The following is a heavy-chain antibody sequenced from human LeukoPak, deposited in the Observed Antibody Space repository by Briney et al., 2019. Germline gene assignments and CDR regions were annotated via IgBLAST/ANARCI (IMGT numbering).Heavy chain of an antibody. D-gene: IGHD1-1*01. Sequence: SQTLSLTCAISGDSVSGDGVAWNWIRRSPSRGLEWLGRTYYRSKWFHDYAVSLKSRITINPDTSKNQFSLHLNSVTPGDTAVYYCARKSPTGTFDYWGLGTLVTVSP. CDR2: TYYRSKWFH. CDR3: ARKSPTGTFDY. V-gene: IGHV6-1*01. CDR1: GDSVSGDGVA. J-gene: IGHJ4*02.